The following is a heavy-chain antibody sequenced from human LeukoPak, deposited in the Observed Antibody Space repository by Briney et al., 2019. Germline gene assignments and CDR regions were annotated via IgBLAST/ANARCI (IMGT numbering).Heavy chain of an antibody. Sequence: SETLSLTCTVSGGSISSYYWSWIRQPPGKGLEWIGYIYYSGSTNYNPSLKSRVTISVDTSKNQFSLKLSSVTAADTAVYYCARGRGSYINWFDPWGQGTLVTVSS. CDR2: IYYSGST. CDR3: ARGRGSYINWFDP. D-gene: IGHD1-26*01. J-gene: IGHJ5*02. CDR1: GGSISSYY. V-gene: IGHV4-59*12.